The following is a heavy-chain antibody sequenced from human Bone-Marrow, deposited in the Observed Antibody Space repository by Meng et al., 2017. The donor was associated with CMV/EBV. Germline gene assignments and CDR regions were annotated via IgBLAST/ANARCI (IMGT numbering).Heavy chain of an antibody. D-gene: IGHD3-22*01. CDR1: GFTFSDHG. Sequence: GESLKISCVASGFTFSDHGMHWVRQTPGKGLEWVAFRRFDGSNECYVDSVKGRFSISRDNSKNTLYLQMNSLRPEDTAVYHCAKDYYDSGAYYYTEEYYHGLDVWGQGTTVTVSS. V-gene: IGHV3-30*02. CDR3: AKDYYDSGAYYYTEEYYHGLDV. CDR2: RRFDGSNE. J-gene: IGHJ6*02.